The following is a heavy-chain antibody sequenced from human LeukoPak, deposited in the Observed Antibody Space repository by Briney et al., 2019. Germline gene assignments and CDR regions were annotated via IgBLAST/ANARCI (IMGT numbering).Heavy chain of an antibody. CDR1: GGSINSYY. CDR2: VYYTGST. Sequence: PSETLSLTCSVSGGSINSYYWSWIRQPPEKGLEWIGYVYYTGSTNYNPSLKSRVTISVDTSKNQFSLKLSSVTAADTAVYYCAGRDNSGWNYFDYWGQGTLVTVSS. D-gene: IGHD6-19*01. CDR3: AGRDNSGWNYFDY. J-gene: IGHJ4*02. V-gene: IGHV4-59*01.